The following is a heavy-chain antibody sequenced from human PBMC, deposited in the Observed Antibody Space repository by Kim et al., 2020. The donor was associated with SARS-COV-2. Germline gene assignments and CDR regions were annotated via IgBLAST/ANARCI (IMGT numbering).Heavy chain of an antibody. D-gene: IGHD3-10*01. Sequence: FYSGNNAYYADSVKGRFTISRDSSTNTLYLQMNSLRAGDTAVYYCTKGRGSWGQGTLVTVSS. V-gene: IGHV3-53*01. J-gene: IGHJ5*02. CDR3: TKGRGS. CDR2: FYSGNNA.